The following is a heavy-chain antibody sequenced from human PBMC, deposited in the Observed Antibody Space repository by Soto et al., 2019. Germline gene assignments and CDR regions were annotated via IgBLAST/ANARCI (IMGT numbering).Heavy chain of an antibody. CDR2: ISWNSGSI. D-gene: IGHD2-2*01. CDR1: GFTFDDYA. V-gene: IGHV3-9*01. J-gene: IGHJ3*02. CDR3: AKDVVVVPAARYVGAYYI. Sequence: SLRLSCAASGFTFDDYAMHWVRQAPGKGLEWVSGISWNSGSIGYADSVKGRFTISRDNAKNSLYLQMNSLRAEDTALYYCAKDVVVVPAARYVGAYYIWGQGTMVTVSS.